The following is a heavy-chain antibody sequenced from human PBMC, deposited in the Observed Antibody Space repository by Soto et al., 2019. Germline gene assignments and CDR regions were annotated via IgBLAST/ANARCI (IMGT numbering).Heavy chain of an antibody. CDR3: ARHGSGSYYNNWFDP. J-gene: IGHJ5*02. V-gene: IGHV4-39*01. Sequence: QLQLQESGPGLVKPSETLSLTCTVSGGSISSSSYYWGWIRQPPGKGLEWIGSIYYSGSTYYNPPHKGRVTITVDTSKNQFSLKLSSVTAADTAVYYCARHGSGSYYNNWFDPWGQGTLVTVSS. CDR1: GGSISSSSYY. D-gene: IGHD3-10*01. CDR2: IYYSGST.